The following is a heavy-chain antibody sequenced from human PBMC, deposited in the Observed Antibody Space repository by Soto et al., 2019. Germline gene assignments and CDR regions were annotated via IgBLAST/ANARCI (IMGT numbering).Heavy chain of an antibody. V-gene: IGHV1-69*01. Sequence: QVQLVQSGAELKKPGSSVKVSCKASGGSFSSFGISWVRQAPGQGLEWMGGIIPVFGRPNYAQRFRGRLTITADESTNTVYLELIDLRSEDTAVYYCAREGSGYNLWGQDTQVTVSS. CDR3: AREGSGYNL. CDR2: IIPVFGRP. CDR1: GGSFSSFG. D-gene: IGHD5-12*01. J-gene: IGHJ1*01.